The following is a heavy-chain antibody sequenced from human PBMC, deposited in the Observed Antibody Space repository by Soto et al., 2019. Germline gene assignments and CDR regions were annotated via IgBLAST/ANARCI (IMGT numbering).Heavy chain of an antibody. CDR2: INPSGGST. CDR3: AREGSLRYFDWSRPWFDP. CDR1: GNTFTSYY. V-gene: IGHV1-46*01. J-gene: IGHJ5*02. Sequence: GASVKVSCKASGNTFTSYYMHWVRQAPGQGLEWMGIINPSGGSTSYAQKFQGRVTMTRDTSTSTVYMELSSLRSEDTAVYYCAREGSLRYFDWSRPWFDPWGQGTLVTVSS. D-gene: IGHD3-9*01.